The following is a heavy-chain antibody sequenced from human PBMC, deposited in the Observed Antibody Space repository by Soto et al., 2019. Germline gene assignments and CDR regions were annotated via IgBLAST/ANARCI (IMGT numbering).Heavy chain of an antibody. V-gene: IGHV1-46*03. CDR1: GYIFTSYY. Sequence: QVQLVQSGAEVKKPGASVKVSCKASGYIFTSYYIHWVRQAPGQGLEWMGWINPFDGGRMFAQSFQGRVTRTRDTSTSTVYMEVSSLRSEDTAVYYCSRVDPGETSPFDHWGQGTLVTVSS. D-gene: IGHD3-10*01. J-gene: IGHJ4*02. CDR3: SRVDPGETSPFDH. CDR2: INPFDGGR.